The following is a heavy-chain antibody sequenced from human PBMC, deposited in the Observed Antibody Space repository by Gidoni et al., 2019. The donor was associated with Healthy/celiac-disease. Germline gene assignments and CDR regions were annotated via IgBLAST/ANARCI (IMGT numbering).Heavy chain of an antibody. Sequence: EVQLVESGGGLVKPGGSLSLSCAAPGFPFSSYSMNGVRQAPGKGLEWVSSISSSSSYIYYADSVKGRFTISRDNAKNSLYLQMNSLRAEDTAVYYCARDETEELRFLEWLRTVDIWGQGTRVTVSS. CDR3: ARDETEELRFLEWLRTVDI. CDR2: ISSSSSYI. CDR1: GFPFSSYS. D-gene: IGHD3-3*01. J-gene: IGHJ3*02. V-gene: IGHV3-21*01.